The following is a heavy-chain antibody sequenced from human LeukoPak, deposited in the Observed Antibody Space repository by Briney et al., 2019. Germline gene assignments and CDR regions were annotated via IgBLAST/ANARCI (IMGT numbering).Heavy chain of an antibody. J-gene: IGHJ4*02. CDR3: ARRDYSYCIRL. Sequence: SETLSLTCTVSGGSISRYYWSWIRQPAGKGLEWIGGSTNQNPSLKSRIAISVDTSKNQFSLKLSSVTAADTAVYYCARRDYSYCIRLWGQGTLVTVSS. D-gene: IGHD3-10*01. CDR2: ST. V-gene: IGHV4-4*07. CDR1: GGSISRYY.